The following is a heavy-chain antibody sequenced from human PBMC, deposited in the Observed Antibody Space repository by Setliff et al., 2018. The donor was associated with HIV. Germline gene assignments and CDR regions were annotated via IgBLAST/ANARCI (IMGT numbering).Heavy chain of an antibody. V-gene: IGHV4-4*07. Sequence: SETLSLTCTVSGGSISSYCWSWIRQPAGKGLEWIGRIYTSGNTNYNPSLKSLKSRVTMSVDTSKNQFSLKLSSVTAADTAVYYCARDKTAVPRDVDAFDIWGQGTMVTVSS. CDR3: ARDKTAVPRDVDAFDI. J-gene: IGHJ3*02. D-gene: IGHD6-13*01. CDR1: GGSISSYC. CDR2: IYTSGNT.